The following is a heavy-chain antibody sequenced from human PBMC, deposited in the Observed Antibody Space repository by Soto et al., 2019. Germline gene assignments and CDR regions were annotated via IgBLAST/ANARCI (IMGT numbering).Heavy chain of an antibody. J-gene: IGHJ1*01. CDR3: ARPSRYYYGSGSEYFQH. Sequence: QVQLVQSGAEVKKPGSSVKVSCNASVGTFSSYAISWVRQAPGQGLEWMGGIIPIFGTANYAQKFQGRVTITADESTSTAYMELSSLRSEDTAVYYCARPSRYYYGSGSEYFQHWGQGTLVTVSS. CDR2: IIPIFGTA. D-gene: IGHD3-10*01. V-gene: IGHV1-69*01. CDR1: VGTFSSYA.